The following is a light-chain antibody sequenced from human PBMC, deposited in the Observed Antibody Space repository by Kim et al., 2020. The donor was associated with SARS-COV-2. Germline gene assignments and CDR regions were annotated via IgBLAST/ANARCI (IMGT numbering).Light chain of an antibody. J-gene: IGKJ2*01. CDR3: QQYNSYPYT. CDR1: QSISAW. V-gene: IGKV1-5*03. CDR2: RAS. Sequence: SASVGDRVTITCRASQSISAWLAWYQQKPGKAPKFLMYRASNLESGVPSRFSGSGCGTEFTLTISGLQPDDFATYYCQQYNSYPYTFGPGTKLEI.